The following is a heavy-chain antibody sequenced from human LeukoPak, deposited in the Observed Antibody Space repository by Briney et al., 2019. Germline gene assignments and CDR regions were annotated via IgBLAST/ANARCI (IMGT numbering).Heavy chain of an antibody. J-gene: IGHJ4*02. CDR1: GFTFSSYG. Sequence: GRSLRLSCAASGFTFSSYGMHWVRQAPGKGLEWVAVIWYDGSNKYYADSVKGRFTISRDNSNNTLYLQMGSLRPEDMALYYCARRKPSSYGFDSWGQGTLVTVSS. D-gene: IGHD3-10*01. CDR2: IWYDGSNK. V-gene: IGHV3-33*01. CDR3: ARRKPSSYGFDS.